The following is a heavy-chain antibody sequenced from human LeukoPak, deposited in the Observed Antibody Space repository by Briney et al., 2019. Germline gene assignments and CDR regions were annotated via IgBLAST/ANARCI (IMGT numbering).Heavy chain of an antibody. D-gene: IGHD6-13*01. V-gene: IGHV3-30*03. CDR1: GFTFSSYW. J-gene: IGHJ4*02. CDR3: AAPAGTNY. CDR2: ISYDGSNK. Sequence: GGSLRLSCAASGFTFSSYWMSWVRQAPGKGLEWVAVISYDGSNKYYADSVKGRFTISRDNSKNTLYLQMNSLRAEDTAVYYCAAPAGTNYWGQGTLVTVSS.